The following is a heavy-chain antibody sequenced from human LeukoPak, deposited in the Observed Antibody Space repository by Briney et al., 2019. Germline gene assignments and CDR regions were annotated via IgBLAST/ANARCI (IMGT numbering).Heavy chain of an antibody. J-gene: IGHJ4*02. D-gene: IGHD4-17*01. CDR1: GFTFSNFW. V-gene: IGHV3-7*05. CDR2: IKGDGSEK. Sequence: GGSLRLSCAAYGFTFSNFWMSWVRQAPGKGLEWVANIKGDGSEKYHVDSVKGRFTISRDNAKNSLYLQMNSLRAEDTAVYYCAKFPYGDYVHYWGQGTLVTVSS. CDR3: AKFPYGDYVHY.